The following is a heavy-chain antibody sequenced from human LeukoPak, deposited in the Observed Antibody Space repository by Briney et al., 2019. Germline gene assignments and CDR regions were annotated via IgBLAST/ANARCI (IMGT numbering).Heavy chain of an antibody. CDR3: ATGKYYYDSSGHDY. CDR1: GYTFTSYY. D-gene: IGHD3-22*01. Sequence: ASVKVSCKASGYTFTSYYMHWVRQAPGQGLEWMGLINPTGGSTGYAQKFQGRVTMTEDTSTDTAYMELSSLRSEDTAVYYCATGKYYYDSSGHDYWGQGTLVTVSS. CDR2: INPTGGST. V-gene: IGHV1-46*01. J-gene: IGHJ4*02.